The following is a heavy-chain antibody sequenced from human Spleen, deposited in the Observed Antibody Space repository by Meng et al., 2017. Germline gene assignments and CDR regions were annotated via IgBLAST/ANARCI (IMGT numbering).Heavy chain of an antibody. Sequence: QVQVVEAGAEVKKPGSSVKVSCKASGGTFSSYAISWVRQAPGQGLEWMGGIIPIFGTANYAQKFQGRVTITADKSTSTAYMELSSLRSEDTAVYYCARDHSPYYYDSSGYYCLDYWGQGTLVTVSS. CDR3: ARDHSPYYYDSSGYYCLDY. J-gene: IGHJ4*02. CDR2: IIPIFGTA. D-gene: IGHD3-22*01. V-gene: IGHV1-69*06. CDR1: GGTFSSYA.